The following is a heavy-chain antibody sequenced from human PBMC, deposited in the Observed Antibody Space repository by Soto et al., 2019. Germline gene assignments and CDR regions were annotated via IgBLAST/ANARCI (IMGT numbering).Heavy chain of an antibody. CDR1: GFTFSNSA. V-gene: IGHV3-23*01. Sequence: GGSLRLSCATSGFTFSNSAMSWVRQAPGKGLEWVSFISFSGGNTYYADSVKGRFTISGDNSKNTLYLQMNSLRAEDTAAYYCAKATLRGNTGYVFDYWGQGTLVTVSS. D-gene: IGHD3-9*01. CDR2: ISFSGGNT. CDR3: AKATLRGNTGYVFDY. J-gene: IGHJ4*02.